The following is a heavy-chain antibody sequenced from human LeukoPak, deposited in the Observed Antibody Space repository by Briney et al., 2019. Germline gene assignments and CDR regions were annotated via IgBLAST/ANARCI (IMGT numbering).Heavy chain of an antibody. CDR2: ISGSGGST. V-gene: IGHV3-23*01. D-gene: IGHD3-10*01. CDR1: GFTFSSYA. CDR3: AKGRMVRGVINY. Sequence: GGSLRLSCAASGFTFSSYAMSWVRQAPGKGLEWVSAISGSGGSTYYADSVKGRFTISRDNSKNTLYLQMNSLRAEDAAVYYCAKGRMVRGVINYWGQGTLVTVSS. J-gene: IGHJ4*02.